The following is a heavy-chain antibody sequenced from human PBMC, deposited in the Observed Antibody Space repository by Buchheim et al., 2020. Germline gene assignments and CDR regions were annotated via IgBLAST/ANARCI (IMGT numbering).Heavy chain of an antibody. Sequence: EVQLVESGGGLVQPGGSLRLSCVASGFSFSNYCMTWVRQAPGKGLEWVANIKQDGSEKYYVDSVKGRFTISRDNARNSLYLQMNTLRAGDTAVYYCASVGSRSNWDHCQDLLYWGRGT. CDR3: ASVGSRSNWDHCQDLLY. CDR2: IKQDGSEK. D-gene: IGHD1-1*01. CDR1: GFSFSNYC. J-gene: IGHJ1*01. V-gene: IGHV3-7*01.